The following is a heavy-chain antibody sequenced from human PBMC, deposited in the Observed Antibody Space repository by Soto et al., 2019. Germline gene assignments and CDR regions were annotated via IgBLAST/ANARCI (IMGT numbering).Heavy chain of an antibody. Sequence: ASEKVSCKAAGYTFISYGISWVRQAPGQGLGWMGWSSAYNGNTNYAQKLQGRVTMTTDASTSTAYIELRSLRSDDTAVYYCARDPRWLQLPFDYWGQGTLVTVSS. J-gene: IGHJ4*02. CDR1: GYTFISYG. CDR2: SSAYNGNT. V-gene: IGHV1-18*04. D-gene: IGHD5-12*01. CDR3: ARDPRWLQLPFDY.